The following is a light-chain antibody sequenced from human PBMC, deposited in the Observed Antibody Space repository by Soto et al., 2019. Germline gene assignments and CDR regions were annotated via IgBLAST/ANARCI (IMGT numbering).Light chain of an antibody. Sequence: QPVLTQPASVSGSPGQSITISCTGTSSDVGGYNYVSWYQQHPGKVPKLIIYEVSNRPSGVSNRFSGSKSGNTASLTISGLQAEDEADYYCSSYTSSSTQVFGGGTKLTVL. J-gene: IGLJ3*02. CDR3: SSYTSSSTQV. CDR2: EVS. V-gene: IGLV2-14*01. CDR1: SSDVGGYNY.